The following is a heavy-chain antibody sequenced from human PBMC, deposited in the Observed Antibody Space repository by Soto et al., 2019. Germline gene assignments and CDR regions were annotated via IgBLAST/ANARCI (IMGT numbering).Heavy chain of an antibody. CDR1: GGSISSGGYF. CDR3: AREGAAPYYYYGMDV. Sequence: QVQLQESGPGLVKPSQTLSLTCTVSGGSISSGGYFWSWIRQHPGKGLEWIGFIYYSGSTYYNPSLKRRVTISVDTFKNQFSLKLSSVTAADTAVYYCAREGAAPYYYYGMDVWGQGTTVTVSS. J-gene: IGHJ6*02. D-gene: IGHD6-6*01. V-gene: IGHV4-31*03. CDR2: IYYSGST.